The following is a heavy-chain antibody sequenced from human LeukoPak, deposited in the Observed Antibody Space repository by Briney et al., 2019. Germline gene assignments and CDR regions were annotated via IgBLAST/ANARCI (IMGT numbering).Heavy chain of an antibody. D-gene: IGHD2-15*01. J-gene: IGHJ3*02. Sequence: GASVKVSCKASGYTFTSYDINWVRQATGQGLEWMGWMNPNSGNTGYAQKFQGRVTITRNTSISTAYMELSSLRSEGMAVYYCARDGVYCSGGSCPGGDAFDIWGQRTMVTVSS. CDR3: ARDGVYCSGGSCPGGDAFDI. CDR2: MNPNSGNT. CDR1: GYTFTSYD. V-gene: IGHV1-8*03.